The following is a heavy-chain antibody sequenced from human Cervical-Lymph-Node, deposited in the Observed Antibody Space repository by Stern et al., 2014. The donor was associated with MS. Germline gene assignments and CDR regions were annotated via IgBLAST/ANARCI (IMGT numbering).Heavy chain of an antibody. CDR2: NFLNAKK. Sequence: QVTLKESGPVLVKPTETLMLTCTVSGFSLSNARMGVSWIRQPPGKALEWLAHNFLNAKKSYSTSLKSRLIISKDTSKSQVVLTMTNMDPVDTATYFCARILYDGAYRGDYWGQGILVTVSS. CDR3: ARILYDGAYRGDY. D-gene: IGHD3-10*01. J-gene: IGHJ4*02. CDR1: GFSLSNARMG. V-gene: IGHV2-26*01.